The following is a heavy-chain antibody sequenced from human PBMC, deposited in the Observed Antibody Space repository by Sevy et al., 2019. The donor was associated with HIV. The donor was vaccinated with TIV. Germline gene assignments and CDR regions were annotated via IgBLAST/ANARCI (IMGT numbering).Heavy chain of an antibody. J-gene: IGHJ6*02. V-gene: IGHV3-53*01. CDR1: GFAVSDNC. D-gene: IGHD4-4*01. CDR2: IFSGGRT. CDR3: ARDRVVHNDYIFVAYYYGMDV. Sequence: GSLRLSCAVSGFAVSDNCMSWVHQSPGKGLEWVSVIFSGGRTSYADSVKGRFTVSRDGSKNTLYLQMDNLRAEDTATYYCARDRVVHNDYIFVAYYYGMDVWGQGTTVTVSS.